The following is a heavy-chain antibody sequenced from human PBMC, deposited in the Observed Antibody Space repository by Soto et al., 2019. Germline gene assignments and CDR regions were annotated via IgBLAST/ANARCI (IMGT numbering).Heavy chain of an antibody. CDR1: GFTFSSYW. J-gene: IGHJ6*02. D-gene: IGHD5-12*01. CDR2: IKQDGSEK. Sequence: EVQLVESGGGLVQPGGSLRLSCAASGFTFSSYWMSWVRQAPGKGLEWVANIKQDGSEKYYVDSVKGRFTISRDNAKNSLYLQMNSLRAEDTAVYYCARGPIEATMLYYYYGMDVWGQGTTVTVSS. V-gene: IGHV3-7*05. CDR3: ARGPIEATMLYYYYGMDV.